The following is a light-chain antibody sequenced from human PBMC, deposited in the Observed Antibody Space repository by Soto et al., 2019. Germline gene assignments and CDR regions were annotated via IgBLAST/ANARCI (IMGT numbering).Light chain of an antibody. Sequence: EIVMTQSPATLSVSPGERATLSCRASQSVSSNLAWYQQKPGQAPRLLIYGASTRATGIPARFSGSGSGTEFTLTISSLQSEDFAVDYCQQYNNWPPSGTFGQGTKLEIK. CDR3: QQYNNWPPSGT. CDR2: GAS. CDR1: QSVSSN. J-gene: IGKJ2*02. V-gene: IGKV3-15*01.